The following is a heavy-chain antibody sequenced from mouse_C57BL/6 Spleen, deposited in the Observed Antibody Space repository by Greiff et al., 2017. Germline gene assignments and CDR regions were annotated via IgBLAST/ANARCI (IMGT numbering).Heavy chain of an antibody. CDR1: GYTFTSYW. CDR2: IDPSDSYT. Sequence: QVQLQQPGAELVRPGTSVKLSCKASGYTFTSYWMHWVKQRPGQGLEWIGVIDPSDSYTNYNQKFKGKATLTVDTSSSTAYMQLSSLTSEDSAVYYCARRGDYEGYFDVWGTGTTVTVSS. J-gene: IGHJ1*03. CDR3: ARRGDYEGYFDV. V-gene: IGHV1-59*01. D-gene: IGHD2-4*01.